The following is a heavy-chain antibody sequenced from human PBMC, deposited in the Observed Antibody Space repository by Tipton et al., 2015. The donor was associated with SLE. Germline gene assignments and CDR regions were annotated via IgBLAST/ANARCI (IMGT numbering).Heavy chain of an antibody. CDR3: VRDGSYLIDLWLGRPAVFDF. J-gene: IGHJ4*02. CDR1: GSGFNTFG. D-gene: IGHD3-10*01. Sequence: SLRLSCAASGSGFNTFGMHWVRQAPGKGLEWVAVIWYDGSNKQYADSVRGRFTISRDNSKNTLYLQMNGLSADDTGVYFCVRDGSYLIDLWLGRPAVFDFWGQGTLVTVSS. CDR2: IWYDGSNK. V-gene: IGHV3-33*01.